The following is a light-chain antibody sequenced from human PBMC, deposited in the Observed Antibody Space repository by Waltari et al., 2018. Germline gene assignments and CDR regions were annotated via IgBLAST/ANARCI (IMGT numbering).Light chain of an antibody. CDR2: AAS. CDR3: QYYGSSRT. J-gene: IGKJ1*01. CDR1: QTFASYY. V-gene: IGKV3-20*01. Sequence: EIVLTQSPGTLSLSPGERVTLSCRASQTFASYYLAWYQQKPGQAPRLLMYAASHRATGIPDRFSGSRSGTDFTLTINRLEPEDCAVYYCQYYGSSRTCGQGTKVEIK.